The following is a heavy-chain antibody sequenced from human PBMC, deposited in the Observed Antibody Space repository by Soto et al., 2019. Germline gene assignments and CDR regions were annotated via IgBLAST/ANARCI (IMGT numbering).Heavy chain of an antibody. Sequence: SETLCLTCAVYGGPFSGYYWSWILQPPGKGLEWIGEINHSGSTNYNPSLKSRVTISVDTSKNQFSLKLSSVTAADTAVYYCASAVAVAGTYPYYWGQGILVSVPS. CDR2: INHSGST. V-gene: IGHV4-34*01. J-gene: IGHJ4*02. D-gene: IGHD6-19*01. CDR1: GGPFSGYY. CDR3: ASAVAVAGTYPYY.